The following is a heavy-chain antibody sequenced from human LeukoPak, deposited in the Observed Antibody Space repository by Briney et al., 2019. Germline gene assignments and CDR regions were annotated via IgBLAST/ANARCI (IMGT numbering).Heavy chain of an antibody. D-gene: IGHD3-3*01. CDR2: INPNSGGT. CDR3: ATQEWLPDYYYYMDV. Sequence: ASVKVSCKASGYMFIDYYTHWVRQAPGQGLEWMGRINPNSGGTNYAQNFQGRVTMTRDTSISTAYMELRSLRSDDTAVYYCATQEWLPDYYYYMDVWGKGTTVTVSS. J-gene: IGHJ6*03. V-gene: IGHV1-2*06. CDR1: GYMFIDYY.